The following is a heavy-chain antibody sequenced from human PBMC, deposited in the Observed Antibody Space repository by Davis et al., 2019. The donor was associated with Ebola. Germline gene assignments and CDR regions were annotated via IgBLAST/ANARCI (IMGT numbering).Heavy chain of an antibody. CDR3: AREGILWELPPGSYWYFDL. Sequence: GESLKISCASSGFTFSTYSMSWVRQAPGKGLEWVSSISSDSNYIYYADSAKGRFTISRDNAKNSLYLQMNSLRAEDTAVYYCAREGILWELPPGSYWYFDLWGRGTPVTVSS. J-gene: IGHJ2*01. D-gene: IGHD1-26*01. CDR2: ISSDSNYI. CDR1: GFTFSTYS. V-gene: IGHV3-21*04.